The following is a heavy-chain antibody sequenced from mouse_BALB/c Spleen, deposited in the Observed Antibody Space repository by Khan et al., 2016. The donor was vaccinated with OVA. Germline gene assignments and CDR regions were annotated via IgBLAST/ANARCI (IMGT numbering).Heavy chain of an antibody. CDR3: ARAGRWFPY. CDR2: IHYGGNT. Sequence: VQLKQSGPDLVKPSQSLSLTCTVTGYSITSGYSWHWIRQFPGNKLEWMGYIHYGGNTNYNPSLKSRISITRDTSRNPFFLQLNTLTTEDTATXYCARAGRWFPYWGQGTLVTVSA. V-gene: IGHV3-1*02. CDR1: GYSITSGYS. J-gene: IGHJ3*01.